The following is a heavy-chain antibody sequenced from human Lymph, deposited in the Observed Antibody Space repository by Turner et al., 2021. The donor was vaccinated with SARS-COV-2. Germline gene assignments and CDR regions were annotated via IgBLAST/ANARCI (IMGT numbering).Heavy chain of an antibody. Sequence: EVQMLESGGGLVQPGGSVRLSWAASGFAFSSYAMSWVRQAPGKGLEWVSVISGSGGSTYYADSVKGRFTISRDNSKNTLYLQMNSLRAEDTAVYYCAKNEMAMIVVVITLFDYWGQGTLVTVSS. D-gene: IGHD3-22*01. CDR3: AKNEMAMIVVVITLFDY. V-gene: IGHV3-23*01. CDR2: ISGSGGST. J-gene: IGHJ4*02. CDR1: GFAFSSYA.